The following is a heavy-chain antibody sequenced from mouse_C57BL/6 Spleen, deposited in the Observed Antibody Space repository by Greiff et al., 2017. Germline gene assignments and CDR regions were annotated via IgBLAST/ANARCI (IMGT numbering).Heavy chain of an antibody. V-gene: IGHV14-2*01. CDR3: ARGSPWDYGSSRYYAMDY. D-gene: IGHD1-1*01. CDR1: GFNIKDYY. J-gene: IGHJ4*01. CDR2: IDPEDGET. Sequence: EVNVVESGAELVKPGASVKLSCTASGFNIKDYYMHWVKQRTEQGLEWIGRIDPEDGETKYAPKFQGKATITADTSSNTAYLQLSSLTSEDTAVYYCARGSPWDYGSSRYYAMDYWGQGTSVTVSS.